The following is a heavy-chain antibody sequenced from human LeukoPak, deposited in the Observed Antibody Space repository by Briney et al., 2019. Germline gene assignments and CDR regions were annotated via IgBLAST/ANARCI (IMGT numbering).Heavy chain of an antibody. D-gene: IGHD2-2*01. CDR2: ISYDGSNK. CDR1: GFTFSIYG. CDR3: AKCPTKGRTSCYDQTQVGT. V-gene: IGHV3-30*18. J-gene: IGHJ5*02. Sequence: PGGSLRLSCAASGFTFSIYGMHWVRQAPGKGLEWVAVISYDGSNKYCADSVKGRFTISRDNSKNTLYLQMNSLRAEDTAVYYCAKCPTKGRTSCYDQTQVGTWGQGTLVTVSS.